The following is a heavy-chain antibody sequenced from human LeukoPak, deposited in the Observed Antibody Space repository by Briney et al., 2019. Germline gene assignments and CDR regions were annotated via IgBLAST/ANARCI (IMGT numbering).Heavy chain of an antibody. J-gene: IGHJ6*03. Sequence: ASVKVSCKASGYTFTIYGISWVRQAPGQGLEWMGWISAYNGNTNYAKKLQGRVTMTTDTSTSTAYMELRSLRSDDTAVYYCARNYYGSGSYPTHYYYYYMDVWGKGTTVTVSS. CDR3: ARNYYGSGSYPTHYYYYYMDV. CDR2: ISAYNGNT. D-gene: IGHD3-10*01. CDR1: GYTFTIYG. V-gene: IGHV1-18*01.